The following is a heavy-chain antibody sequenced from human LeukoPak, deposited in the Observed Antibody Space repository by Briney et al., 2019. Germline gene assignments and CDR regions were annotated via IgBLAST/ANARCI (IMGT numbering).Heavy chain of an antibody. J-gene: IGHJ4*02. D-gene: IGHD3-22*01. CDR2: ISEDGSNE. Sequence: PGGSLRLSCAASGFTFSSHWMHWIRQAPGKGLERVADISEDGSNEYYADSVKGRFTISRDNSKNTLYLQMNSLRTEDTAVYYCASGPEYYYETSRGWWGQGTLVTVSS. CDR1: GFTFSSHW. V-gene: IGHV3-30*03. CDR3: ASGPEYYYETSRGW.